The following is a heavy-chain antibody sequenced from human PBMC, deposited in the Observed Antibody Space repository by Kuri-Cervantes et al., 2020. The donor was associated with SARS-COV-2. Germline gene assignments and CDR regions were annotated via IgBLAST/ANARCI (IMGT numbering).Heavy chain of an antibody. CDR3: ARDKIEYNWNQDYYYYMDV. J-gene: IGHJ6*03. D-gene: IGHD1-20*01. V-gene: IGHV3-7*01. CDR2: IKQDGNEK. CDR1: GFTFSHYW. Sequence: GESLKISCAASGFTFSHYWLGWVRQAPGKGLEWVANIKQDGNEKYYVDSVKGRFTISKDNAEDSLYLQMNSLRAEDTAVYYCARDKIEYNWNQDYYYYMDVWGKGTTVTVSS.